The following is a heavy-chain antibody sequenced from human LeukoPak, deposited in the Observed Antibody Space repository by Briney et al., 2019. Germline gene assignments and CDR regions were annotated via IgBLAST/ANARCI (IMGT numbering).Heavy chain of an antibody. D-gene: IGHD2-15*01. CDR1: GGSISSGDYY. CDR3: ARVVVVVVAATGWFDP. Sequence: PSQTLSLTCTVSGGSISSGDYYWSWIRQPPGKGLEWIGYIYYSGSTYYNPSLKSRVTISVDTSKNQFSLKLSSVPAADTAVYYCARVVVVVVAATGWFDPWGQGTLVTVSS. J-gene: IGHJ5*02. CDR2: IYYSGST. V-gene: IGHV4-30-4*08.